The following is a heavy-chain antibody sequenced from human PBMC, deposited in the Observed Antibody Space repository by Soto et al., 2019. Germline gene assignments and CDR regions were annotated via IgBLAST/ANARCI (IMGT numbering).Heavy chain of an antibody. CDR2: IYYSEST. D-gene: IGHD3-22*01. J-gene: IGHJ6*02. V-gene: IGHV4-59*01. CDR3: ARDYYINYYYYGMDV. CDR1: GGSISSYS. Sequence: SETLSLTWTVSGGSISSYSWSWIRQPPGKGLEWIGYIYYSESTNYNTSLKSRVTISVDTSKNQFSLKLSSVTAADTAVYFCARDYYINYYYYGMDVWGQGTTVTVSS.